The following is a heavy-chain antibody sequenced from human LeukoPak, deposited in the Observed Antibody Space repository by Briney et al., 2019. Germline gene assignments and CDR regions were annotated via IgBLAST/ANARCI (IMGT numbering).Heavy chain of an antibody. CDR2: IIPSFGTA. Sequence: GASVKVSCKASGGTFSSYAISWVRQAPGQGPEWMGGIIPSFGTANYAQKFQGRVTITADESTSTAYMELSSLRSEDTAVYYCARGRMATEDAFDIWGQGTMVTVSS. D-gene: IGHD2-8*01. CDR1: GGTFSSYA. CDR3: ARGRMATEDAFDI. V-gene: IGHV1-69*13. J-gene: IGHJ3*02.